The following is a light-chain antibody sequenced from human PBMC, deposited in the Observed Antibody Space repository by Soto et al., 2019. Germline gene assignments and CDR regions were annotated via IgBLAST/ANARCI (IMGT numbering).Light chain of an antibody. CDR2: LNSDGSH. V-gene: IGLV4-69*01. CDR3: QTWGTGIRV. CDR1: SVHSSYT. J-gene: IGLJ3*02. Sequence: QLVLTQSPSASASLGASVKLTCTLSSVHSSYTIAWHQQQPGKGPQYLMKLNSDGSHTKGDGIPDRFSGSSSGAERYLTISSLQSEDEADYYCQTWGTGIRVFGGGTKLTVL.